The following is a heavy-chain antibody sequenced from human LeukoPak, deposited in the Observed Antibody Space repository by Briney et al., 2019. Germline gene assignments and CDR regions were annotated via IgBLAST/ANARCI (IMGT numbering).Heavy chain of an antibody. CDR2: IFYSGST. CDR3: ARRNTADASIDF. J-gene: IGHJ4*02. Sequence: KASETLSLTCIVSGGSISGHWWSWIRQPPGKGLEWIGDIFYSGSTNYNPSLKSRLSISLDTSKNQFSLKLSSVTAADTAMYYCARRNTADASIDFWGQGTLVTASS. D-gene: IGHD2/OR15-2a*01. CDR1: GGSISGHW. V-gene: IGHV4-59*08.